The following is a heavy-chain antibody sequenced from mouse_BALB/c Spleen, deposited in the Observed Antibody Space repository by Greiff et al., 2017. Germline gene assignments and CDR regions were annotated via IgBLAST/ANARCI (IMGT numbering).Heavy chain of an antibody. CDR1: GFTFSSFG. Sequence: EVHLVESGGGLVQPGGSRKLSCAASGFTFSSFGMHWVRQAPEKGLEWVAYISSGSSTIYYAGTVKGRFTISRDNPKNTLFLQMTSLRSEDTAMYYCARFYYGYYFGYWGQGTTLTVSA. CDR3: ARFYYGYYFGY. D-gene: IGHD2-2*01. CDR2: ISSGSSTI. J-gene: IGHJ2*01. V-gene: IGHV5-17*02.